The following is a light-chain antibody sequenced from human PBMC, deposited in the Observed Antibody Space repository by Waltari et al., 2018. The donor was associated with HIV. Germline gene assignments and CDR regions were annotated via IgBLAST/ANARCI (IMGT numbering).Light chain of an antibody. J-gene: IGLJ2*01. V-gene: IGLV2-14*01. CDR1: RADLGAYNH. CDR3: ASYTSRISVA. CDR2: EAQ. Sequence: QSALPPPASVSGPPGQSITTTCSGTRADLGAYNHVYWYQQHTNESPRLLIVEAQNRPARVSGRFSATKSSNTASLTIAGLQSDDEADYYCASYTSRISVAFGGGTRVTV.